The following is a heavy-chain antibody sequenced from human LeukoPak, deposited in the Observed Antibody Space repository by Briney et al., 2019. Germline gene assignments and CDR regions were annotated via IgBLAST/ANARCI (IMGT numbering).Heavy chain of an antibody. CDR1: GFTFSSYW. J-gene: IGHJ4*01. CDR2: INEDGSGK. Sequence: PGGSLRLSCAASGFTFSSYWMSWVRQAPGKGLQWVAHINEDGSGKYYVDSVKGRLTISRDNAKESLFLQMNSLRAEDTAVYYCARYSGSYYSFDYWGQGTLLTVSS. V-gene: IGHV3-7*05. CDR3: ARYSGSYYSFDY. D-gene: IGHD1-26*01.